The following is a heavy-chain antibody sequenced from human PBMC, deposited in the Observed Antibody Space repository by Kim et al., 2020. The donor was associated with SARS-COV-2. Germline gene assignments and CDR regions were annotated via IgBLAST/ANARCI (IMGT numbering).Heavy chain of an antibody. CDR3: ARSAYYDSSGYYAEN. CDR1: GYSFTSYW. J-gene: IGHJ4*02. V-gene: IGHV5-10-1*01. D-gene: IGHD3-22*01. CDR2: IDPSDSYT. Sequence: GESLKISCKGSGYSFTSYWISWVRQMPGKGLEWMGRIDPSDSYTNYSPSFQGHVTISADKSISTAYLQWSSLKASDTAMYYCARSAYYDSSGYYAENWGQGTLVTVSS.